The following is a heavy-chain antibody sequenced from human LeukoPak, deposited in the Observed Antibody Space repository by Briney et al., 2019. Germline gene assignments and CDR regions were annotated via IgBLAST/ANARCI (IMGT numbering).Heavy chain of an antibody. CDR2: INAVNGNT. D-gene: IGHD6-13*01. Sequence: ASVKVSCTASRYTFINYAINWGRQAPGQRPEWVGWINAVNGNTKYSQKFQGRVTITRDTSASTAYMELTSLTSADTAVYYCARGPRAAADDYWGQGTLVTVSS. CDR1: RYTFINYA. J-gene: IGHJ4*02. V-gene: IGHV1-3*01. CDR3: ARGPRAAADDY.